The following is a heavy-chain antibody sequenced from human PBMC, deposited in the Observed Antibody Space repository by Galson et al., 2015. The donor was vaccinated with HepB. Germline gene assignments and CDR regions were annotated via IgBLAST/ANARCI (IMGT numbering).Heavy chain of an antibody. CDR2: IKSITDGGTT. CDR3: TTFSYDFDY. J-gene: IGHJ4*02. Sequence: SLRLSCATSGFIFSHAWMSWVRQAPGKGLEWVGRIKSITDGGTTDYATPVKGRFTISRDDSKNTLYLQMNSLKTEDTAVYYCTTFSYDFDYWGQGTLVTVSS. D-gene: IGHD4-17*01. CDR1: GFIFSHAW. V-gene: IGHV3-15*01.